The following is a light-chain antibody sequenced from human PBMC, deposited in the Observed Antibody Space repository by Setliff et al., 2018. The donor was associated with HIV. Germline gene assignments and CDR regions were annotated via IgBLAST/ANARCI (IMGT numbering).Light chain of an antibody. CDR3: LLYYNNSWF. J-gene: IGLJ3*02. CDR1: TGAVTSGYY. Sequence: QAVVTQEPSLTVSPGGTVTLTCTSSTGAVTSGYYANWFQQKPGQAPRPLIYRTTDKHSWTPARFSGSLLGGQAALTLSGAQPDDEAAYYCLLYYNNSWFFGGGTKVTVL. V-gene: IGLV7-43*01. CDR2: RTT.